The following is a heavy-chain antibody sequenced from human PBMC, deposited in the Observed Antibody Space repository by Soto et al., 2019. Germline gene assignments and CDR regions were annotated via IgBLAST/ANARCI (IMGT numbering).Heavy chain of an antibody. CDR1: GGSISSSSYY. V-gene: IGHV4-39*01. D-gene: IGHD6-19*01. CDR3: ARLPPAVAGSYYYGMDV. J-gene: IGHJ6*02. Sequence: PSETLSLTCTVSGGSISSSSYYWGWIRQPPGKGLEWIGSIYYSGSTYYNPSLKSRVTISVDTSKNQFSLKLSSVTAADTAVYYCARLPPAVAGSYYYGMDVWGQGTTVTVSS. CDR2: IYYSGST.